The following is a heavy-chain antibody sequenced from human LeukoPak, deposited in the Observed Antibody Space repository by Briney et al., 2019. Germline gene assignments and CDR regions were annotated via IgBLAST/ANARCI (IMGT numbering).Heavy chain of an antibody. Sequence: PSETLSLTCTVSGGSISTYYWSWIRQPPGKGLEWIGYIYYSGSTNYNPSLKSRVTISVDTSKNQFSLKLNSVTAADTAVYYCAREVVSGGNCFFDYWGQGTLVTVSS. CDR2: IYYSGST. D-gene: IGHD2-15*01. CDR1: GGSISTYY. CDR3: AREVVSGGNCFFDY. V-gene: IGHV4-59*01. J-gene: IGHJ4*02.